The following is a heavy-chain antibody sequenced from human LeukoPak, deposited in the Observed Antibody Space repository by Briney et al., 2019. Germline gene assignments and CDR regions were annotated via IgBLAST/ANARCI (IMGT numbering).Heavy chain of an antibody. D-gene: IGHD3-22*01. CDR3: ARGGTYYYDSSGYYNY. J-gene: IGHJ4*02. CDR1: GGPISSYY. Sequence: PSETLSLTCTVSGGPISSYYWSWIRQPPGKGLEWIGYIYYSGSTNYNPSLKSRVTISVDTSKNQFSLKLSSVTAADTAVYYCARGGTYYYDSSGYYNYWGQGTLVTVSS. CDR2: IYYSGST. V-gene: IGHV4-59*01.